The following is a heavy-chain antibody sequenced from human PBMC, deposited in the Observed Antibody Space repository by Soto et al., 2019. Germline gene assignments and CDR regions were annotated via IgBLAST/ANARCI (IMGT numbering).Heavy chain of an antibody. D-gene: IGHD6-6*01. CDR2: IDSGGST. J-gene: IGHJ4*02. Sequence: GGFRRLSCAVSGLTFSRTQMSWFGQSPGKGRQWFSVIDSGGSTYYANGVKGRFTISRDICENTVYLELDKLTVDDTAVYSCARAREPEYSSSIFFDYWGRGTLVTVSS. V-gene: IGHV3-53*01. CDR3: ARAREPEYSSSIFFDY. CDR1: GLTFSRTQ.